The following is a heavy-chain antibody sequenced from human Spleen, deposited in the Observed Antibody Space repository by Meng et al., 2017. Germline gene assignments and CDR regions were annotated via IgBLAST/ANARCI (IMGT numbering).Heavy chain of an antibody. V-gene: IGHV1-2*06. CDR2: INPKGGDT. D-gene: IGHD6-25*01. CDR3: ARDEDISAAGKLFGDY. Sequence: GQLVPSGAEVKKPGASVKVSCKPSGYNFPDYYIHWVRRAPGQGLEWMGRINPKGGDTHYAQKFQARVTMTGDTSISTAYMELSGLRSDDTAMYYCARDEDISAAGKLFGDYWGQGTLVTVSS. CDR1: GYNFPDYY. J-gene: IGHJ4*02.